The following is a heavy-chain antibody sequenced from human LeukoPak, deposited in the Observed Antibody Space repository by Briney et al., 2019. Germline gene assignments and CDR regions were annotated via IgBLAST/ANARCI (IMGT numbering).Heavy chain of an antibody. Sequence: SETLSLTCTVSGDSISNYYWSWIRQPPGKGLEWIGYIYYSGSTNYNSSLKSRVTISLDTSKTQFSLKLSSVIAADTAMYYCARGPYTTPSGWFDPWGQGTLVTVPS. J-gene: IGHJ5*02. CDR3: ARGPYTTPSGWFDP. CDR1: GDSISNYY. CDR2: IYYSGST. D-gene: IGHD3-16*01. V-gene: IGHV4-59*08.